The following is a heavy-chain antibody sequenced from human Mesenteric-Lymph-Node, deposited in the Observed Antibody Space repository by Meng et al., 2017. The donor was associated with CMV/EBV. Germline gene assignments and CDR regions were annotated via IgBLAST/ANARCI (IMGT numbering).Heavy chain of an antibody. D-gene: IGHD2-2*01. J-gene: IGHJ4*02. CDR2: ISANNGNT. CDR1: FTSYTFG. V-gene: IGHV1-18*04. CDR3: ARVGCSSTSCYGRLDY. Sequence: FTSYTFGFTWVRQAPGQGLEWLGWISANNGNTNYVQKLQDRVTMTRDKATSTVYMELRSLRSDDTAVFYCARVGCSSTSCYGRLDYWGQGTLVTVSS.